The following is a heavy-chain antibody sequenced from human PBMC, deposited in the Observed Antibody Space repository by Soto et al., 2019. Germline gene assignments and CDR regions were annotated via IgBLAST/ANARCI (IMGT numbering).Heavy chain of an antibody. Sequence: PGGSLRLSCAASGFTFSSYAMSWVRQAPGKGLEWVSAISGSGGSTYYADSVKGRFTISRDNSKNTLYLQMNSLRAEDTAVYYCAKDFDDRWSPPGTTFNWFDPWGQGTLVTVSS. J-gene: IGHJ5*02. V-gene: IGHV3-23*01. CDR1: GFTFSSYA. CDR3: AKDFDDRWSPPGTTFNWFDP. D-gene: IGHD1-1*01. CDR2: ISGSGGST.